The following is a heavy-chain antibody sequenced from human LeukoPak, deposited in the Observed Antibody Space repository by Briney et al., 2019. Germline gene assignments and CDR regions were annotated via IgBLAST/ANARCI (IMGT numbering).Heavy chain of an antibody. CDR2: ISSSSSYI. V-gene: IGHV3-21*01. Sequence: GGSLRLSCAASGFTFSSYSMNWVRQAPGKGLEWVSSISSSSSYIYYADSVKGRFTISRDNAKNSLYLQMNSLRAEDTAVYYCARDSSSRDGYSFDYWGQGTLVTVSS. CDR1: GFTFSSYS. D-gene: IGHD5-12*01. CDR3: ARDSSSRDGYSFDY. J-gene: IGHJ4*02.